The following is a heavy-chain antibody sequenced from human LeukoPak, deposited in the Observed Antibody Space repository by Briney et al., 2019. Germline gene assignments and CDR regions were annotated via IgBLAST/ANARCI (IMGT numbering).Heavy chain of an antibody. J-gene: IGHJ6*03. CDR1: GYSISSGYY. D-gene: IGHD6-19*01. V-gene: IGHV4-61*01. Sequence: SETLSLTCTVSGYSISSGYYWSWIRQPPGKGLEWIGYVYYSGSTNYNPSLKSRVTISVDTSKNQFSLKLSSVTAADTAVYYCARGPYSSGWQTSYYYYMDVWGKGTTVTISS. CDR3: ARGPYSSGWQTSYYYYMDV. CDR2: VYYSGST.